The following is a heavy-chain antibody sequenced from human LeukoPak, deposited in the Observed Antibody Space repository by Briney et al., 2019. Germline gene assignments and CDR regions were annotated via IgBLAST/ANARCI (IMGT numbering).Heavy chain of an antibody. CDR1: GGSLSGYY. J-gene: IGHJ4*02. CDR3: ARAGYSYGYVDY. CDR2: INHSGST. Sequence: PSETLSLTCAVYGGSLSGYYWSWIRQPPGKGLEWIGEINHSGSTYYNPSLKSRVTISIDTSKNKFSLKLSSVTAADTAVYYCARAGYSYGYVDYWGQGTLVTVSS. V-gene: IGHV4-34*01. D-gene: IGHD5-18*01.